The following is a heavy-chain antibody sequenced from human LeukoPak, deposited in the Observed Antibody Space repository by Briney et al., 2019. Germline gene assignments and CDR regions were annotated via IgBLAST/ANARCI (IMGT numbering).Heavy chain of an antibody. CDR1: GASISSSTDY. Sequence: PSETLTLTCTVSGASISSSTDYWGWIRQPPGKGLEWIANIYYSGSTYYNPSLKSRVTISVDTSKNQFSLKLSSVTAADTAVYYCAGLIRPGWFDPWGQGTLVTVSS. CDR3: AGLIRPGWFDP. J-gene: IGHJ5*02. V-gene: IGHV4-39*01. CDR2: IYYSGST. D-gene: IGHD1-14*01.